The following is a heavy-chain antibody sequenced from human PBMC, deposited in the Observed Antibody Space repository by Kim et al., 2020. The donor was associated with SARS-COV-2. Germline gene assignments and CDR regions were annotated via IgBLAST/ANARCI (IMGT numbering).Heavy chain of an antibody. CDR1: GFTFSSYS. CDR2: ISSSSSTI. V-gene: IGHV3-48*02. Sequence: GGSLRLSCAASGFTFSSYSMNWVRQAPGKGLEWVSYISSSSSTIYYADSVKGRFTISRDNAKNSLYLQMNSLRDEDTAVYYCARDVESYDILTGYRIDYLDYWGQGTLVTVSS. J-gene: IGHJ4*02. CDR3: ARDVESYDILTGYRIDYLDY. D-gene: IGHD3-9*01.